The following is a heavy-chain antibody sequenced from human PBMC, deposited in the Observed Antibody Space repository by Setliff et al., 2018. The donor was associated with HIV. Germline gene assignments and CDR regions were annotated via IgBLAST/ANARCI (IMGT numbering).Heavy chain of an antibody. D-gene: IGHD4-17*01. CDR3: ARENYGDYEDRYFDL. J-gene: IGHJ2*01. V-gene: IGHV4-4*07. Sequence: SETLSLTCAVYGESFSDYYWSWVRQPAGKGLQWIGRIYTSGSANYTPSLKSRVAMSIDTSKYQISLRLSSVTAADTAVYYCARENYGDYEDRYFDLWGRGTLVTVSS. CDR1: GESFSDYY. CDR2: IYTSGSA.